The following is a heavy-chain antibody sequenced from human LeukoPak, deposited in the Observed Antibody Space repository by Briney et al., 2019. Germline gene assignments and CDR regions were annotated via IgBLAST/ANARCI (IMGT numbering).Heavy chain of an antibody. V-gene: IGHV3-21*01. Sequence: GGSLRLSCAASGFTFSSSSMNWVRQAPGKGREWVSCISSSSSYIYYADSVKGRFTISRDNAKNSLYLQMNSLRVEDTAVYYCARAHNWKYGTFDYWGQGTLVTVSS. CDR2: ISSSSSYI. CDR3: ARAHNWKYGTFDY. J-gene: IGHJ4*02. CDR1: GFTFSSSS. D-gene: IGHD1-7*01.